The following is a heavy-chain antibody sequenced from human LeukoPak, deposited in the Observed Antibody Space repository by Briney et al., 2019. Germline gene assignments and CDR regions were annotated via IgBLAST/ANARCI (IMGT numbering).Heavy chain of an antibody. D-gene: IGHD1-26*01. Sequence: SETLSLTCTVSGVSISSYYWSWIRQPPGKGLEWIGYIYYSGNTNYNPSLKSRVTISIDTSKNEFSLKLSSVTAADTAVYYCARVGSGAFDIWGQGTMVTVS. CDR1: GVSISSYY. CDR3: ARVGSGAFDI. CDR2: IYYSGNT. J-gene: IGHJ3*02. V-gene: IGHV4-59*01.